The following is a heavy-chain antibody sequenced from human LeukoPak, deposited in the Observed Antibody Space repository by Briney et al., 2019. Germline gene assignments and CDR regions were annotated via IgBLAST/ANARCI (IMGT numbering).Heavy chain of an antibody. V-gene: IGHV3-48*01. D-gene: IGHD6-19*01. CDR1: GFAFSTSG. J-gene: IGHJ4*02. CDR3: ARDGYSSCDY. CDR2: ISSSSNTI. Sequence: GGSLGLSRAASGFAFSTSGMNWVRQAPGKGLEWVSYISSSSNTIYYADSVKGRFTISRDNAKNSLYLQMNSLRAEDTAVYSCARDGYSSCDYWGQGTLVTVSS.